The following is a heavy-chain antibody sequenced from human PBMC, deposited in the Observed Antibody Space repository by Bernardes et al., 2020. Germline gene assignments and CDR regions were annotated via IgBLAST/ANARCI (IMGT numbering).Heavy chain of an antibody. V-gene: IGHV3-21*01. Sequence: GGSLRLSCAASGFTFSSYSMNWVRQAPGKGLEWVSSISSSSSYIYYADSVKGRFTISRDNAKNSLYLQMNSLRAEDTAVYYCARAIADGLEYYFDYWGQGTLVTVSS. CDR2: ISSSSSYI. CDR1: GFTFSSYS. D-gene: IGHD3-3*01. CDR3: ARAIADGLEYYFDY. J-gene: IGHJ4*02.